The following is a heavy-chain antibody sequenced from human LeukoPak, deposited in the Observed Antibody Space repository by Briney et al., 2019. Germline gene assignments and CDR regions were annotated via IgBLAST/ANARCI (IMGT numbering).Heavy chain of an antibody. Sequence: GASVKVSCKASGYTFTSYYMHWVRQAPGQGLEWMGIINPSGGSTSYAQKFQGRVTMTRDTSTSTVYMELSSLRSEDTAVYYCAREAVWWPSFASRLDYWGQGTLVTVSS. CDR1: GYTFTSYY. CDR3: AREAVWWPSFASRLDY. CDR2: INPSGGST. J-gene: IGHJ4*02. V-gene: IGHV1-46*01. D-gene: IGHD1-26*01.